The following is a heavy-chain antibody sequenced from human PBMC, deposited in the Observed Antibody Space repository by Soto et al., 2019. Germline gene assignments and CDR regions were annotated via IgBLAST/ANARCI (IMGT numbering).Heavy chain of an antibody. CDR1: GGSISSGGYS. Sequence: PSETLSLTCAVSGGSISSGGYSWSWIRQPPGKGLEWIGYIYHSGSTYYNPSLKSRVTISVDRSKNQFSLKLSSVTAADTAVYYCARVRRDGDYVSQFDYWGQGTLVTVSS. D-gene: IGHD4-17*01. V-gene: IGHV4-30-2*01. J-gene: IGHJ4*02. CDR2: IYHSGST. CDR3: ARVRRDGDYVSQFDY.